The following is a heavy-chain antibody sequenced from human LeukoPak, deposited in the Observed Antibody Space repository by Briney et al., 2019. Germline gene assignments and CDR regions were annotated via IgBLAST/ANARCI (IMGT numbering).Heavy chain of an antibody. D-gene: IGHD4-17*01. J-gene: IGHJ3*02. V-gene: IGHV1-2*06. CDR2: INPNSGDT. Sequence: GASVKVSCKASGYTFTDYYMHWVRQAPGQGLEWMGRINPNSGDTNYAQKFQGRVTMTRDTSIKIAYMELRRLRSDDTAMYYCTRDRGTTYASDIWGRGTMVTVSS. CDR1: GYTFTDYY. CDR3: TRDRGTTYASDI.